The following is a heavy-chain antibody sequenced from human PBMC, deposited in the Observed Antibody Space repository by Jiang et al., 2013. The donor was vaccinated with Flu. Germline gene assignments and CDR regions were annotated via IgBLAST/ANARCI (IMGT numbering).Heavy chain of an antibody. CDR2: ISHDGTDI. D-gene: IGHD3-3*01. Sequence: PRRSLRLSCAASGFTFNTHAMHWVRQPPGKGLEGVALISHDGTDIYYADSVRGRFTISRDNSKNTLSLQMDRLRNDDTAVYYCAREYYDFWTGPVPYYYGLDVWGQGTTVTVSS. CDR1: GFTFNTHA. CDR3: AREYYDFWTGPVPYYYGLDV. V-gene: IGHV3-30-3*01. J-gene: IGHJ6*02.